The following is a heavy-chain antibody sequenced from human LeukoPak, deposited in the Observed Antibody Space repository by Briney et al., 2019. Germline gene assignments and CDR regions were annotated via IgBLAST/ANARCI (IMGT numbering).Heavy chain of an antibody. D-gene: IGHD5-18*01. J-gene: IGHJ4*02. CDR3: AKRTGRDTREY. Sequence: GGSLRLSCAASGFTFSSYAITWVRQAPGKGLEWVSAISSSGGSTFYADSVKGRFSISRDNSNNTLYLQMNSLRAEDTAVYYCAKRTGRDTREYWGQGTLVTVSS. CDR1: GFTFSSYA. V-gene: IGHV3-23*01. CDR2: ISSSGGST.